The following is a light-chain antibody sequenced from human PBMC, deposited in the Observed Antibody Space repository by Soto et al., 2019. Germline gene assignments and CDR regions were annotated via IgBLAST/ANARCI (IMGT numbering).Light chain of an antibody. Sequence: ALTQPASLSGSPGQSITISCTGTSSDIGAYDYVSWFQQHPGKAPKLMISEVNNRPSGVSNRFSGSKSGNTAYLTISGLQVEDEAEYYCSSYTSSTADVFGTGTKVTVL. CDR3: SSYTSSTADV. CDR1: SSDIGAYDY. J-gene: IGLJ1*01. CDR2: EVN. V-gene: IGLV2-14*01.